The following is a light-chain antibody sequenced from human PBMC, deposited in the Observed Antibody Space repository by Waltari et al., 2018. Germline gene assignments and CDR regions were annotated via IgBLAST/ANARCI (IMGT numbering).Light chain of an antibody. Sequence: DIQMTQSPSTLSASVVDRVTITCRVSENIDNWLAWYQQRPGEAPNLLIFYASTLEKGVPSRFSGSGSGTDFTLTISSLEPEDFAVYYCLHRSNWPPLFTFGPGTKVDIK. CDR3: LHRSNWPPLFT. J-gene: IGKJ3*01. CDR2: YAS. V-gene: IGKV1-5*01. CDR1: ENIDNW.